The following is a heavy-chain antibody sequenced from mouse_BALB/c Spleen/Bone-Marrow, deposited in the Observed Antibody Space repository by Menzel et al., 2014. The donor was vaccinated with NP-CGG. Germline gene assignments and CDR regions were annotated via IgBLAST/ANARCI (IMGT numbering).Heavy chain of an antibody. CDR2: IYPGDGDT. CDR3: ARSLILTGTGVAY. D-gene: IGHD4-1*01. J-gene: IGHJ3*01. V-gene: IGHV1-82*01. CDR1: GYAFSRSW. Sequence: QVQLQQSGPELVKPGASVKISCKASGYAFSRSWMNWVKQRPGQGLEWIGRIYPGDGDTNYNGKFRGKATLTADKSSSTAYMQHSSLTAVESAVYFCARSLILTGTGVAYWGQGTLVTVSA.